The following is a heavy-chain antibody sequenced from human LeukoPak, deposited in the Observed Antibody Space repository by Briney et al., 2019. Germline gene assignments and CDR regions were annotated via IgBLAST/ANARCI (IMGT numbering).Heavy chain of an antibody. V-gene: IGHV1-46*01. CDR2: INPSGGST. Sequence: ASVKVSCKASGYTVTSYYMHWVRQAPGQGLEWMGIINPSGGSTSYAQKFQGRVTMTRDMSTSTVYMELSSLRSEDTAVYYCAKEAYCSSTSCTDASADYWGQGTLVTVSS. J-gene: IGHJ4*02. D-gene: IGHD2-2*01. CDR3: AKEAYCSSTSCTDASADY. CDR1: GYTVTSYY.